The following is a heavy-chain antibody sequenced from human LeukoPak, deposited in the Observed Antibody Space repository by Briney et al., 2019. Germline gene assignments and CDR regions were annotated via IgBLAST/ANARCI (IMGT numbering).Heavy chain of an antibody. CDR3: AKHTGWTTTAFDI. J-gene: IGHJ3*02. V-gene: IGHV3-9*01. CDR1: GFTFDDYA. D-gene: IGHD1-1*01. Sequence: GGSLRLSCVASGFTFDDYAMHWVRQAPGKGLEWVSGISWNSGSIGYADSVKGRFTISRDNAKNSLYLQMNGLRAEDTALYYCAKHTGWTTTAFDIWGQGTMVTVSS. CDR2: ISWNSGSI.